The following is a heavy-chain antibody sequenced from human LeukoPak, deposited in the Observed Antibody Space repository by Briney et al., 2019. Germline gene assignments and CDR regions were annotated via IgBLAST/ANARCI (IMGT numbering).Heavy chain of an antibody. V-gene: IGHV3-7*01. CDR2: IKQDGSEN. J-gene: IGHJ4*02. CDR1: GFTFSTYW. CDR3: ARESAWSRH. Sequence: PGGSLRLSCAASGFTFSTYWMTWVRQAPGKGLEWVANIKQDGSENYYVDSVKGRFTVSRDNAKNSLHLQMNSLGAEDTAVYYCARESAWSRHWGQGTLVSVSS. D-gene: IGHD1-1*01.